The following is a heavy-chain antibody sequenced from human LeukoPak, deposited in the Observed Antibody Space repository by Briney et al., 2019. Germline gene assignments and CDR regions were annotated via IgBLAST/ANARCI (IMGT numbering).Heavy chain of an antibody. Sequence: PGGSLRLSCAASGFTFSSYSMNWVRQAPGKGLEWVSSISSSSSYIYYADSVKGRFTISRDNAKNSLYLQMDGLRGEDTAVYYCARDYCSTGTRYIKGYFDPWGRGTLVTVLS. CDR3: ARDYCSTGTRYIKGYFDP. V-gene: IGHV3-21*01. D-gene: IGHD1-14*01. CDR2: ISSSSSYI. CDR1: GFTFSSYS. J-gene: IGHJ2*01.